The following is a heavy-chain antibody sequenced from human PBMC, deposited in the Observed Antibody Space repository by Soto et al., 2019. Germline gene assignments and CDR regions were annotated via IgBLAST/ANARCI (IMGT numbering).Heavy chain of an antibody. CDR1: GGSFSDNY. D-gene: IGHD3-22*01. CDR3: ARSWVIAYFDY. CDR2: INHSGST. Sequence: SETLSLTCAVDGGSFSDNYWSWIRQPPGKGLEWIGEINHSGSTNYNPSLKSRVTISIDTSKNHFSLNLSSVTAADTAVYYCARSWVIAYFDYWGQGTLVTVSS. J-gene: IGHJ4*02. V-gene: IGHV4-34*01.